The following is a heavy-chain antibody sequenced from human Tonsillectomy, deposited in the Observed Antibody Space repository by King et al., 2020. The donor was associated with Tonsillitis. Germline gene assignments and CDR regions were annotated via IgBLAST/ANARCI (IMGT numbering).Heavy chain of an antibody. V-gene: IGHV3-13*01. CDR2: IGTAGDT. Sequence: EVQLVEFGGGLVQPGGSLRLSCAASGFTFSSYDMHWVRQATGKGLEWVSAIGTAGDTYYPGSVKGRFTISRENAKNSLYLQMNSLRAGYTAVYYCARGVATVTTEWYFDLWGRGTLVTVSS. CDR1: GFTFSSYD. CDR3: ARGVATVTTEWYFDL. J-gene: IGHJ2*01. D-gene: IGHD4-17*01.